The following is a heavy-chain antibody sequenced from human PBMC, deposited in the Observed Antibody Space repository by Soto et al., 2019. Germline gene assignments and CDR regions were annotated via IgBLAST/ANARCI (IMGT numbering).Heavy chain of an antibody. Sequence: GGSLRLSCAASGFTFSSYSMNWVRQAPGKGLEWVSYISSSSSTIYYADSVKGRFTISRDNAKNSLYLQMNSLRAEDTAVYYCARDDFWSGFDIWGQGTMVTVSS. CDR2: ISSSSSTI. D-gene: IGHD3-3*01. J-gene: IGHJ3*02. CDR3: ARDDFWSGFDI. V-gene: IGHV3-48*01. CDR1: GFTFSSYS.